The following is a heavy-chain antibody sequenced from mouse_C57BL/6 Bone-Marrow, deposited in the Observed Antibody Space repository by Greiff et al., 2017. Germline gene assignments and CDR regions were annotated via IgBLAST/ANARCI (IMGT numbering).Heavy chain of an antibody. J-gene: IGHJ3*01. Sequence: QVHVKQSGPELVKPGASVKISCKASGYAFSSSWMNWVKQRPGKGLEWIGRIYPGDGDTNYNGKFKGKATLTADKSSSTAYMQHSSLTSEDSAVYFCARMNPWFAYWGQGTLVTVSA. CDR3: ARMNPWFAY. V-gene: IGHV1-82*01. CDR2: IYPGDGDT. CDR1: GYAFSSSW.